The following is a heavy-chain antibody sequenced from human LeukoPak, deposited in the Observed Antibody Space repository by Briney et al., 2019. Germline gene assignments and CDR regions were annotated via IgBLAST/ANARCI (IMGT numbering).Heavy chain of an antibody. J-gene: IGHJ5*02. Sequence: PGGSLRLSCATSGFTFTSAWLNWVRQTPGKGLEWIGEVYHSGSTNYNPSLKSRVTMSVDKSKNHFSLKLNFVTAADTAIYYCAGGVYYYTLGRTGWFDPWGQGALVTVSS. V-gene: IGHV4-4*02. CDR2: VYHSGST. D-gene: IGHD3-16*01. CDR3: AGGVYYYTLGRTGWFDP. CDR1: GFTFTSAW.